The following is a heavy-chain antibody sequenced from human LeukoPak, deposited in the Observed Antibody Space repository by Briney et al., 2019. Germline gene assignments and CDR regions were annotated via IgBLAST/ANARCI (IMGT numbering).Heavy chain of an antibody. CDR2: ISYDGSNK. V-gene: IGHV3-30*18. Sequence: GGSLRLSCAASGFTFSSYGMHRVRQAPGKGLEWVAVISYDGSNKYYADSVKGRFTISRDNSKNTLYLQMNSLRAEDTAVYYCAKDLGVGAIFDYWGQGTLVTVSS. D-gene: IGHD1-26*01. J-gene: IGHJ4*02. CDR3: AKDLGVGAIFDY. CDR1: GFTFSSYG.